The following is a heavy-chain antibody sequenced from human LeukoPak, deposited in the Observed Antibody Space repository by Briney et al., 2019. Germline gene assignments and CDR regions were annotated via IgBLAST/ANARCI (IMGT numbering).Heavy chain of an antibody. Sequence: VASVKVSCKASGDTFTRFNINWVRQATGQGLEWMGWMNLYTGNTAYAQKFQGRVTITRDTSITTAYMELSSLRSEDTAVYYCARARVTGDYYYYMDIWGKGTTVIVSS. CDR2: MNLYTGNT. V-gene: IGHV1-8*03. CDR1: GDTFTRFN. CDR3: ARARVTGDYYYYMDI. J-gene: IGHJ6*03. D-gene: IGHD1-20*01.